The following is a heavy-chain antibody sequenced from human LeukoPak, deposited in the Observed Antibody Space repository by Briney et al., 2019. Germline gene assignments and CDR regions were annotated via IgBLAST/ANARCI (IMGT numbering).Heavy chain of an antibody. CDR1: GFTFSSFA. CDR2: ISGSGGGT. J-gene: IGHJ4*02. D-gene: IGHD2-2*02. CDR3: ARGYCSSTSCYMGSSFDY. Sequence: GGSLRLSCAASGFTFSSFAMSWVRQAPGKGLECVSAISGSGGGTYYADSVKGRFTISRDNAKNSLYLQMNSLRAEDTAVYYCARGYCSSTSCYMGSSFDYWGQGTLVTVSS. V-gene: IGHV3-23*01.